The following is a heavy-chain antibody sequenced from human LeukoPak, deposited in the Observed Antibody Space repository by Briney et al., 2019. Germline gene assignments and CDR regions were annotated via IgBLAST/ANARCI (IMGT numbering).Heavy chain of an antibody. D-gene: IGHD3-22*01. J-gene: IGHJ4*02. V-gene: IGHV3-30*02. CDR2: IRYGGSNK. CDR1: GFTFGSYG. CDR3: ARDGGDSTPLDY. Sequence: PGGSLRLSCAASGFTFGSYGMHWVRQAPVKGLEWVTFIRYGGSNKYYADSVKGRFAISRDNSKNTLYLQMNSLRAEDTAVYYCARDGGDSTPLDYWGQGTLVTVSS.